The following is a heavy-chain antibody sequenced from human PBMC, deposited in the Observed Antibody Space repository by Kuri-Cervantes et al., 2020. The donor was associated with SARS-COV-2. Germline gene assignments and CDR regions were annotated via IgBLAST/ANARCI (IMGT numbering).Heavy chain of an antibody. CDR3: ARALRCTNGVCYRSWFDP. CDR1: GFTFSSYS. D-gene: IGHD2-8*01. Sequence: GESLKISCAASGFTFSSYSMNWVRQAPGKGLEWVSSISSSSSYIYYADSVKGRFTISRDNAKNSLYLQMNSLRAEDTAVYYCARALRCTNGVCYRSWFDPWGQGTLVTVSS. J-gene: IGHJ5*02. CDR2: ISSSSSYI. V-gene: IGHV3-21*01.